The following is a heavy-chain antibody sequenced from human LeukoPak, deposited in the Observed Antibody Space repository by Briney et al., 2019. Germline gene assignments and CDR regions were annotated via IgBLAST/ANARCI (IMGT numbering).Heavy chain of an antibody. D-gene: IGHD3-22*01. CDR2: INPNTANP. J-gene: IGHJ3*02. V-gene: IGHV7-4-1*02. Sequence: ASVKVSCKASGYTFTNYPINWVRQAPGQGLEWMGWINPNTANPTYAQDFTGRFVFSLDTSVNTAYLQISSLKAEDTAVYYCARGAKDSSGYPPTYAFDIWGQGTMVTVSS. CDR1: GYTFTNYP. CDR3: ARGAKDSSGYPPTYAFDI.